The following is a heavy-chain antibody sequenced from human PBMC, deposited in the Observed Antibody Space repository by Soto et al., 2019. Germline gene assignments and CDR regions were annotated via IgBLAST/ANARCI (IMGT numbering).Heavy chain of an antibody. J-gene: IGHJ6*03. V-gene: IGHV3-33*01. Sequence: GGSLRLSCAASGFTFSSYGMHWVRQAPGKGLEWVAVIWYDGSNKYYADSVKGRFTISRDNSKNTLYLQMNSLRAEDTAVYYCARSQHYYGSGSYYSDCYYYMDVWGKGTTVTVSS. CDR1: GFTFSSYG. D-gene: IGHD3-10*01. CDR2: IWYDGSNK. CDR3: ARSQHYYGSGSYYSDCYYYMDV.